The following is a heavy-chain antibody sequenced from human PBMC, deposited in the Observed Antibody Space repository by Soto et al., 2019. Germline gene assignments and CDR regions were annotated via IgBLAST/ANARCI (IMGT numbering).Heavy chain of an antibody. CDR2: IYYSGST. Sequence: TLSRNRTFSGGYISSGDYYWSWIRQPPGKGLEWIGYIYYSGSTYYNPSLKSRVIISVDTSKNQFSLKLSSVTAADTAVYYCARLTVTTYYYYGMDVWGQGTTVTVS. CDR3: ARLTVTTYYYYGMDV. D-gene: IGHD4-4*01. CDR1: GGYISSGDYY. J-gene: IGHJ6*02. V-gene: IGHV4-30-4*01.